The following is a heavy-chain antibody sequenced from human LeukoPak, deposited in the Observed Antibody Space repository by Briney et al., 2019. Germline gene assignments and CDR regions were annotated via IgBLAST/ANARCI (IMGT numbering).Heavy chain of an antibody. V-gene: IGHV4-59*01. CDR1: GGSISSYY. Sequence: SETLSLTCTVSGGSISSYYWSWIRQPPGKGLEWIGYIYYSGSTNYNPSLKSRVTISVDTSKNQFSLKLSSVTAADTAVYYCARTNSPYYCGGDCYSDYYYCMDVWGKGTTVTVSS. CDR3: ARTNSPYYCGGDCYSDYYYCMDV. CDR2: IYYSGST. D-gene: IGHD2-21*02. J-gene: IGHJ6*03.